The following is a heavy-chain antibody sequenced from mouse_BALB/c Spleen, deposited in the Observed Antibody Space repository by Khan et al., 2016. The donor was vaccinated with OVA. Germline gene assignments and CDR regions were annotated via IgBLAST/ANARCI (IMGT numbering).Heavy chain of an antibody. V-gene: IGHV3-2*02. CDR3: ARVYGGDFDY. CDR1: GYSITTDYA. Sequence: EVKLVESGPGLVKPSQSLSLTCTVTGYSITTDYAWNWIRQFPGNKLEWMGYISYSGNTKYNPSLKSRISITRDTSKNQFFLQLKSVTTEDTARYDCARVYGGDFDYWGQGTTLTVSS. CDR2: ISYSGNT. J-gene: IGHJ2*01. D-gene: IGHD1-1*01.